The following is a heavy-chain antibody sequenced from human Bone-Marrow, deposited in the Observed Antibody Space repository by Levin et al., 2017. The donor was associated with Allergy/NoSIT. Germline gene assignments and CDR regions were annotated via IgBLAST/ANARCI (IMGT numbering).Heavy chain of an antibody. CDR3: ARFWIGYSSSWRGCYFDY. CDR2: IYPGDSDT. D-gene: IGHD6-13*01. V-gene: IGHV5-51*01. CDR1: GYSFTSYW. Sequence: PGESLKISCKGSGYSFTSYWIGWVRQMPGKGLEWMGIIYPGDSDTRYSPSFQGQVTISADKSISTAYLQWSSLKASDTAMYYCARFWIGYSSSWRGCYFDYWGQGTLVTVSS. J-gene: IGHJ4*02.